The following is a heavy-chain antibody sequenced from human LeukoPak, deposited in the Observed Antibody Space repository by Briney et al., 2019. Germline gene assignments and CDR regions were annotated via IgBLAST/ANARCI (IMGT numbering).Heavy chain of an antibody. D-gene: IGHD2-2*02. J-gene: IGHJ4*02. Sequence: GGSLRLSCAASGFTFSNAWMSWVRQAPGEGLEWVGHIKSKTDGGTTDYPAPVKGRFTISRGDSKNTLYLQMSSLKTEDTAVYYCTTYTRSRTFDYWGQGTLVTVSS. CDR2: IKSKTDGGTT. CDR3: TTYTRSRTFDY. CDR1: GFTFSNAW. V-gene: IGHV3-15*01.